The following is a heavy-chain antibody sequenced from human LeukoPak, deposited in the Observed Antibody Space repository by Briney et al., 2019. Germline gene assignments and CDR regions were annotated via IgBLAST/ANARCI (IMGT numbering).Heavy chain of an antibody. CDR3: ARDSMTSGEFDY. D-gene: IGHD2/OR15-2a*01. CDR1: GFTFRTYE. Sequence: GGSLTLSCPASGFTFRTYEMNWVRQAPGKGLEWLSYISSSGSTIYQADAVKGRFTISRDNAKNSLFLQMNSLRGEDTAVYYCARDSMTSGEFDYWGQGTVVTVSS. V-gene: IGHV3-48*03. J-gene: IGHJ4*02. CDR2: ISSSGSTI.